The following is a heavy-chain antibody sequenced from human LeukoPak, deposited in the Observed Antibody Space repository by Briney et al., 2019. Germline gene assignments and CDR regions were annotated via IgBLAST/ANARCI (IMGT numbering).Heavy chain of an antibody. Sequence: GGSLRLSCAASGFTFSSYWMSWVRQAPGKGLEWVANIKQDGSEKYYVDSVKGRFTISRDNAKNSPYLQMNSLRAEDTAVYYCARKGPIVVVPAASPYYYYGMDVWGQGTTVTVSS. CDR2: IKQDGSEK. V-gene: IGHV3-7*01. CDR3: ARKGPIVVVPAASPYYYYGMDV. J-gene: IGHJ6*02. D-gene: IGHD2-2*01. CDR1: GFTFSSYW.